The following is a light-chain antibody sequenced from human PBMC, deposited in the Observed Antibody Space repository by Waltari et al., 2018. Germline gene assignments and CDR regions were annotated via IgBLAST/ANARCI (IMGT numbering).Light chain of an antibody. CDR3: QQLNSYQWT. CDR2: AAS. Sequence: IQLTQSPSSLSASVGDRVTIPCRASQGISNYLAWYQQKPGKAPKLLIYAASTLQSGVPSRFSGSGSGTDFTLTNSRLQPEDFATYYCQQLNSYQWTFGQGTKVEIK. CDR1: QGISNY. J-gene: IGKJ1*01. V-gene: IGKV1-9*01.